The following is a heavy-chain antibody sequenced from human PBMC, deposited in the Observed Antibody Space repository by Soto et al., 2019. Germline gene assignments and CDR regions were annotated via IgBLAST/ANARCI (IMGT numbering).Heavy chain of an antibody. J-gene: IGHJ4*02. CDR1: GFTFSSYS. D-gene: IGHD1-26*01. V-gene: IGHV3-21*01. CDR2: ISSSSTYI. Sequence: GWSLRLSCAASGFTFSSYSMNWVRQAPGKGLEWVSSISSSSTYIYYADSIKGRFTISRDNAKNSLYLQMSSLRAEDTAVYYCARDLYSGSLTALWGQGTLVTVSS. CDR3: ARDLYSGSLTAL.